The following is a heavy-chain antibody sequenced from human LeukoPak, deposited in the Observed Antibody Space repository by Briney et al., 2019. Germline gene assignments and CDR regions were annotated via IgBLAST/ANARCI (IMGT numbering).Heavy chain of an antibody. J-gene: IGHJ4*02. CDR1: GGSISSYY. V-gene: IGHV4-59*08. CDR2: IYYSGST. D-gene: IGHD6-13*01. Sequence: SETLSLTCTVSGGSISSYYWSWIRQPPGKGLEWIGYIYYSGSTNCNPSLKSRVTISVDTSKNQFSLKLSSVTAADTAVYYCARLEWGGGVLSSSWFDYWGQGTLVTVSS. CDR3: ARLEWGGGVLSSSWFDY.